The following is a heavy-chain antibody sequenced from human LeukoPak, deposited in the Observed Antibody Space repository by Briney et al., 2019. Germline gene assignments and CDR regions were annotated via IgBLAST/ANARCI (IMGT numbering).Heavy chain of an antibody. Sequence: GGFLRLSCAASGFTFSNAWMSWVRQAPGKGLEWVGRIKSKTDGGTTDYAAPVKGRFTISRDDSKNTLYLQMNSLKTEDTAVYYCTTDWAMVRGVTDAFDIWGQGTMVTVSS. CDR2: IKSKTDGGTT. CDR1: GFTFSNAW. J-gene: IGHJ3*02. D-gene: IGHD3-10*01. V-gene: IGHV3-15*01. CDR3: TTDWAMVRGVTDAFDI.